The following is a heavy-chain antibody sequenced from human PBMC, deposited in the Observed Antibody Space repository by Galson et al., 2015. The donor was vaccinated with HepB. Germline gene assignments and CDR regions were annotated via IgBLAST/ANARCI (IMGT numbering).Heavy chain of an antibody. V-gene: IGHV3-9*01. CDR3: AKETGHNDALEI. Sequence: SLRLSCAASGFTFHDYGMQWVRQAPGKGLEWVSGIDWSSGHIEYADSVKGRFTISRDNTRNSLYLHMNSLRPEDSALYYCAKETGHNDALEIWGQRTMVTV. D-gene: IGHD1-14*01. CDR2: IDWSSGHI. J-gene: IGHJ3*02. CDR1: GFTFHDYG.